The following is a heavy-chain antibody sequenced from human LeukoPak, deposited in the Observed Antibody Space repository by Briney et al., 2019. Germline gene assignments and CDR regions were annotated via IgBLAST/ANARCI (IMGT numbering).Heavy chain of an antibody. V-gene: IGHV1-69*04. D-gene: IGHD3-22*01. Sequence: ASVKVSCKASGGTFSSYAISWVRQAPGQGLEWMGRIIPILGIANYAQKFQGRVAITADKSTSTAYMELSSLRSEDTAVYYCASGRDSSGQGSRPFDYWGQGTLVTVSS. J-gene: IGHJ4*02. CDR3: ASGRDSSGQGSRPFDY. CDR2: IIPILGIA. CDR1: GGTFSSYA.